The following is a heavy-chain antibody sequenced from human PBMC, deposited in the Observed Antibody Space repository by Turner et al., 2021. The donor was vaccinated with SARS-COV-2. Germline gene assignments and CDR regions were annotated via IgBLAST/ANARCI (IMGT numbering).Heavy chain of an antibody. CDR1: GFTMSSYD. D-gene: IGHD3-10*01. Sequence: EVQLLASGGGLVQPGGILRLSCSGSGFTMSSYDMSWVRQAPGKGLEWVSGIRGSGGSTYYADSVKSRITISKDNSKNTLYLLMNSLRAEDTAVYYGGIFGEDGFDIWGQGTMVTVSS. CDR2: IRGSGGST. V-gene: IGHV3-23*01. CDR3: GIFGEDGFDI. J-gene: IGHJ3*02.